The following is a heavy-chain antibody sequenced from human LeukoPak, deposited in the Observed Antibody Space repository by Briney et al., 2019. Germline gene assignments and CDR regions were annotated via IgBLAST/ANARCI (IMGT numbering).Heavy chain of an antibody. Sequence: SETLPLTCAVYGGSFSGYYWSWIRQPPGKGLEWIGYIYYSGSTNYNPSLKSRVTISVDTSKNQFSLKLSSVTAADTAVYYCARAPELDYYGSGSQFDYWGQGTLVTVSS. CDR3: ARAPELDYYGSGSQFDY. D-gene: IGHD3-10*01. J-gene: IGHJ4*02. V-gene: IGHV4-59*01. CDR2: IYYSGST. CDR1: GGSFSGYY.